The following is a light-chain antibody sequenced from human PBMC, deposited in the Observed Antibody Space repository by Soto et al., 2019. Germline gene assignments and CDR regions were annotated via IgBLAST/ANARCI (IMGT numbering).Light chain of an antibody. J-gene: IGLJ1*01. CDR2: LEGSGSY. CDR1: SGHSSYI. Sequence: QSVLTQSSSASASLGSSVKLTCTLSSGHSSYIIAWHQQQPGKAPRYLMKLEGSGSYNKGSGVPDRFSGSSSGADRYLTISNLQSEDEDDYYWETWDSNTQVFGTGTKLTVL. CDR3: ETWDSNTQV. V-gene: IGLV4-60*03.